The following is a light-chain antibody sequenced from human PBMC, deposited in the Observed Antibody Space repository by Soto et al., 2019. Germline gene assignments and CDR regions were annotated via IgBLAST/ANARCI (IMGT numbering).Light chain of an antibody. CDR1: SSDVVTYKY. Sequence: QSVLTQPASVSGSPGQSITISCTGTSSDVVTYKYVSWYQQHPGKAPKLMIYEVGNRPSGVSDRFSGSKSGNTASLTISGLQAEDEADYYCCSYAGSTTRVVFGGGTQLTVL. J-gene: IGLJ2*01. CDR3: CSYAGSTTRVV. CDR2: EVG. V-gene: IGLV2-14*01.